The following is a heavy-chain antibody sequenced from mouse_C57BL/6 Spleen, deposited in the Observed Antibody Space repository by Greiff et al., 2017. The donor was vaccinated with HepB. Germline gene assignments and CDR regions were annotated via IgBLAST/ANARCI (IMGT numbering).Heavy chain of an antibody. CDR1: GYAFSSSW. V-gene: IGHV1-82*01. J-gene: IGHJ4*01. CDR2: IYPGDGGT. Sequence: QVQLKESGPELVKPGASVKISCKASGYAFSSSWMNWVKPRPGKGLEWIGRIYPGDGGTNYNGKFKGKATLTADKSSSTAYMQLSSLTSDDSAVYYCARVAQAMEYWGQGTSVTVSS. CDR3: ARVAQAMEY.